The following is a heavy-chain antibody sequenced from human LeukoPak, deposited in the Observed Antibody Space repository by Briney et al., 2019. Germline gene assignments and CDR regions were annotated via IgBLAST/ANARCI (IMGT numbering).Heavy chain of an antibody. CDR2: ISAYNGNT. Sequence: ASVKVSCKASGYTFTSYGISWVRQAPGQGLEWMGWISAYNGNTNYAQKLQGRVTMTTDTSTSTAYMELRSLGSDDTAVYYCARAKDYQYYYDSSGYPFDYWGQGTLVTVSS. J-gene: IGHJ4*02. CDR1: GYTFTSYG. V-gene: IGHV1-18*01. D-gene: IGHD3-22*01. CDR3: ARAKDYQYYYDSSGYPFDY.